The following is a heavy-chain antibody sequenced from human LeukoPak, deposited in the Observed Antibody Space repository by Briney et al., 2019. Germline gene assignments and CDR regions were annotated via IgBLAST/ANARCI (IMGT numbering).Heavy chain of an antibody. CDR2: ISAYNDNT. CDR3: ARRYCSSTSCYTNWFDP. CDR1: GYTFTSYG. Sequence: ASVKVSCKASGYTFTSYGFSWVRQAPGQGLEWMGWISAYNDNTNYARKLQGRVTMTTDTSTSTAYMELRSLTSDDTAVYYCARRYCSSTSCYTNWFDPRGQGTLVTVSS. D-gene: IGHD2-2*02. V-gene: IGHV1-18*01. J-gene: IGHJ5*02.